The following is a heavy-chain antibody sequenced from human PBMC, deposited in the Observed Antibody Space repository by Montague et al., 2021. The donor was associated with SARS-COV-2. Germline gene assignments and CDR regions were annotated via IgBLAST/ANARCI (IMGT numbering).Heavy chain of an antibody. D-gene: IGHD3-22*01. Sequence: SETLSLTCAVYGGSFSGYYWSWIRQPPGKGLEWIGEINHSGGINYNPSLKSRVTISVDTSKNQFSLKLSSVTAADTAVYYCARVPDYYDSSGYYFDAFDIWGQGKMVTVSS. CDR2: INHSGGI. J-gene: IGHJ3*02. CDR3: ARVPDYYDSSGYYFDAFDI. CDR1: GGSFSGYY. V-gene: IGHV4-34*01.